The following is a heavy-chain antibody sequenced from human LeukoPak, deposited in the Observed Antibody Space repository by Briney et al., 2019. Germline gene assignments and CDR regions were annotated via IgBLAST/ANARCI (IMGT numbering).Heavy chain of an antibody. Sequence: GGSLRLSCSASGFIFSNYAMSWVRLAPGKGLEWVSIITDSNDDTKHADYVRGRFTISRDNSKNILYLQINSLRVEDTAVYFCAKGLGPSAPNGRVFDFWGQGTLVTVSS. J-gene: IGHJ4*02. CDR3: AKGLGPSAPNGRVFDF. D-gene: IGHD2-2*01. V-gene: IGHV3-23*01. CDR1: GFIFSNYA. CDR2: ITDSNDDT.